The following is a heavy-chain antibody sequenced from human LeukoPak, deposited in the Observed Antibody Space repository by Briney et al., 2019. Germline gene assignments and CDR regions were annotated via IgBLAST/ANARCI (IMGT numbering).Heavy chain of an antibody. J-gene: IGHJ4*02. Sequence: GSVNDSFKASGYTFTGYYMHWVRQAPGQGREWMGWINPNSGGTNYAQKFQGRVTMTRDTSISTAYMELSRLRSDDTAVYYCARCSLCGGYCSSTSCCRSLLSYFDYWGQGTLVTVSS. CDR3: ARCSLCGGYCSSTSCCRSLLSYFDY. CDR2: INPNSGGT. CDR1: GYTFTGYY. V-gene: IGHV1-2*02. D-gene: IGHD2-2*01.